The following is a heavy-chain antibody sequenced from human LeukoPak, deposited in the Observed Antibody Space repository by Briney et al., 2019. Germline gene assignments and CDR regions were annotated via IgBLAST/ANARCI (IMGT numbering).Heavy chain of an antibody. V-gene: IGHV3-21*01. Sequence: GGSLRLSCAASGFIFSSYSMNWVRQAPGKGLEWVSSISTSSGYKYYADSVKGRFTISRDNAKNSLYLQMNSLRAEDTAVYYCARGPSGYHNTGGQGTLVTVSS. CDR3: ARGPSGYHNT. D-gene: IGHD5-12*01. CDR1: GFIFSSYS. J-gene: IGHJ4*02. CDR2: ISTSSGYK.